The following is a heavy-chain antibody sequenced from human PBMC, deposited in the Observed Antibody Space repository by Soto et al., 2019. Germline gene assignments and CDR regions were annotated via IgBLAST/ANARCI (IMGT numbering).Heavy chain of an antibody. CDR1: GGTFSSYA. CDR3: GRVGEPLLFPKTLWFGEFDY. Sequence: QVQLVQSGAEVKKPGSSVKVSCKASGGTFSSYAISWVRQAPGQGLEWMGGIIPIFGTANYAQKFQGRVTITADESTSTAYIELSSLRSEDTAVYYCGRVGEPLLFPKTLWFGEFDYWGQGTLVTVSS. CDR2: IIPIFGTA. D-gene: IGHD3-10*01. J-gene: IGHJ4*02. V-gene: IGHV1-69*01.